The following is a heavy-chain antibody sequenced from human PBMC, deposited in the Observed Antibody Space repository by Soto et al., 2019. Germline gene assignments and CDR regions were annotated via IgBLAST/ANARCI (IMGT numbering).Heavy chain of an antibody. Sequence: QVQLVQSGAEVKKHGASVKVSCKASGYTFTSYAMHWGRQAPGQRLEWMGWINAGNGNTKYSQQFQGIVTITRDTSASTADMELGSLRSEATAVYYCARGTGGTDALGDYLGQGTLVNVSS. CDR1: GYTFTSYA. CDR3: ARGTGGTDALGDY. D-gene: IGHD2-15*01. J-gene: IGHJ4*02. V-gene: IGHV1-3*01. CDR2: INAGNGNT.